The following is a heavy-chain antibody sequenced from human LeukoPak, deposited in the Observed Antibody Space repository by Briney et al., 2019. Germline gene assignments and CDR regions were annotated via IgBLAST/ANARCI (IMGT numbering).Heavy chain of an antibody. CDR3: AKDPSGGYDFWSGYYINSWFDP. CDR1: GFTFSSYA. Sequence: GGSLRLSCAAPGFTFSSYAMSWVRQAPGKGLEWVSAISGSGGSTYYADAVKGRFTISRDNSKNTLYLQMNSLRAEDTAVYYCAKDPSGGYDFWSGYYINSWFDPWGQGTLVTVSS. CDR2: ISGSGGST. V-gene: IGHV3-23*01. J-gene: IGHJ5*02. D-gene: IGHD3-3*01.